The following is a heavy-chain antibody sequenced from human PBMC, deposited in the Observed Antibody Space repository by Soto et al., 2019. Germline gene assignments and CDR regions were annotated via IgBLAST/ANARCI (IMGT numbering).Heavy chain of an antibody. Sequence: SETLSLTCTVSGGSISSGGYYWSWIRQHPGKGLEWIGYIYYSGSTYYNPSLKSRVTISVDTSRNQFSLKLSSVTAADTAVYYCARAFGYCSSTSCNNLDYWGQGTLVTVSS. CDR1: GGSISSGGYY. CDR2: IYYSGST. V-gene: IGHV4-31*03. CDR3: ARAFGYCSSTSCNNLDY. D-gene: IGHD2-2*01. J-gene: IGHJ4*02.